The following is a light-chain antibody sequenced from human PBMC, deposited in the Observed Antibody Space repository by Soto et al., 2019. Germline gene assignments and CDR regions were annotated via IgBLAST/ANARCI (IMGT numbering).Light chain of an antibody. CDR2: AGS. J-gene: IGKJ3*01. CDR1: QSVGSN. Sequence: EIVMTQSPDIMSVSPGERATLSCRASQSVGSNLAWYQQRPGQAPRLLIYAGSTRATGIPARFSGSGSGTDFTLTISSRQSEDFAIYYCQQYNKWPLFTFGPGTRVDIK. CDR3: QQYNKWPLFT. V-gene: IGKV3-15*01.